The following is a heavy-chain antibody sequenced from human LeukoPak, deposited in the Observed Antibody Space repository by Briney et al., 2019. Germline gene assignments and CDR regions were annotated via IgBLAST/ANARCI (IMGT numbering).Heavy chain of an antibody. CDR3: ARRCSSNSCPFDY. V-gene: IGHV5-10-1*01. CDR2: IDPSDSYT. Sequence: GESLKISCKGSGYSFTSYWISWVRQMPGKGLEWMARIDPSDSYTNYSPSFQGHVTLSADKSISTAYLQWSSLKATDTAMYYCARRCSSNSCPFDYWGQGTLDTVSS. CDR1: GYSFTSYW. D-gene: IGHD2-2*01. J-gene: IGHJ4*02.